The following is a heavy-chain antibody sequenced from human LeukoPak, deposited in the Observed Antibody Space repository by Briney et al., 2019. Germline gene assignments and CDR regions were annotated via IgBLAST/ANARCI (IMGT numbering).Heavy chain of an antibody. CDR3: AKGRIVVVALDS. Sequence: PGGSLRLSCAASGFTFSSYGMSWVRQAPGKGLEWVSAISGSGGSTYYADSVKGRFTISRDNSKNTLYLQMNSLRAEDTAVYYCAKGRIVVVALDSWGQGTLVTVSS. J-gene: IGHJ4*02. D-gene: IGHD3-22*01. CDR1: GFTFSSYG. CDR2: ISGSGGST. V-gene: IGHV3-23*01.